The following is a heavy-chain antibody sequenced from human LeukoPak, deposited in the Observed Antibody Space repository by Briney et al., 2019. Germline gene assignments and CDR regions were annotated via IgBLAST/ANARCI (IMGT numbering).Heavy chain of an antibody. J-gene: IGHJ5*02. Sequence: GGSLRLSCAASGFTLSSYGMHWVRQAPGKGLEWVAVISYDGSNKYYADSVKGRFTISRDNSKNTLYLQMNSLRAEDTAVYYCAKDFFSYYYGSGSSPGWFDPWGQGTLVTVSS. D-gene: IGHD3-10*01. CDR1: GFTLSSYG. CDR3: AKDFFSYYYGSGSSPGWFDP. CDR2: ISYDGSNK. V-gene: IGHV3-30*18.